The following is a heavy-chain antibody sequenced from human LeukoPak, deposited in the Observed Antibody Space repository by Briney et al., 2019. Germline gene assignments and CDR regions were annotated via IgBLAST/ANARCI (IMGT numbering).Heavy chain of an antibody. V-gene: IGHV4-34*01. J-gene: IGHJ4*02. Sequence: SETLSLTCAVYGGSFSGYYWSWIRQPPGKGLEWIGEINHSGSTDYNPSLKSRVAISVDTSKNQFSLKLSSVTAADTAVYYCARDLREYDSGSYKGSDYWGQGTLVTVSS. D-gene: IGHD1-26*01. CDR2: INHSGST. CDR3: ARDLREYDSGSYKGSDY. CDR1: GGSFSGYY.